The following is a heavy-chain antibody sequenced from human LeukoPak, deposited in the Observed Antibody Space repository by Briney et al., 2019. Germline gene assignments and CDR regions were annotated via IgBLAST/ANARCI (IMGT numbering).Heavy chain of an antibody. CDR2: INHSGST. D-gene: IGHD6-13*01. Sequence: PSETLSLTCAVYGGSFSGYYWNWIRQPPGKGLEWIGEINHSGSTNYNPSLKSRVTISVDTSKNQFSLKLSSVTAADTAVYYCARGGGSSWYNYWGQGTLVTVSS. J-gene: IGHJ4*02. CDR1: GGSFSGYY. CDR3: ARGGGSSWYNY. V-gene: IGHV4-34*01.